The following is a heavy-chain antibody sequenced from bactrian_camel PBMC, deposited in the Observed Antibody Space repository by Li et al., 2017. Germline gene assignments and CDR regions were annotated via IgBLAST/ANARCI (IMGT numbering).Heavy chain of an antibody. J-gene: IGHJ4*01. CDR2: IDSGDGGS. D-gene: IGHD3*01. CDR1: GYLSRRYW. Sequence: QLVESGGGSVQAGGSLRLSCAASGYLSRRYWMTWFRQAPGQEREGVAAIDSGDGGSFVHDSVKGRFTISQNNAKNTVYLQLDDLKTEDTAMYYCTNRWYVRTRADSRYWGQGTQVTVS. CDR3: TNRWYVRTRADSRY. V-gene: IGHV3S25*01.